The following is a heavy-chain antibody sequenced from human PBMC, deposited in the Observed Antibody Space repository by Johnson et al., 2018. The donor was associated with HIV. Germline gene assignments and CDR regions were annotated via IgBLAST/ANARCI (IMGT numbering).Heavy chain of an antibody. V-gene: IGHV3-13*01. CDR1: GFTFSRYD. Sequence: VQLVESGGGLVQPGGSLRLSCAASGFTFSRYDMNWVRQVTGKGLEWVSAIGTAGDTYYPGSVKGRFTISRENAQNSLYLQMNSLTAGDTAMYYCVRVGHGSDYYRDAFDIWGQGTMVTVSS. J-gene: IGHJ3*02. CDR2: IGTAGDT. D-gene: IGHD3-22*01. CDR3: VRVGHGSDYYRDAFDI.